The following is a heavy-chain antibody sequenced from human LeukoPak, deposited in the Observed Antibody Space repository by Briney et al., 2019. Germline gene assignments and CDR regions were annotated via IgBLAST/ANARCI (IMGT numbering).Heavy chain of an antibody. Sequence: PAGSLRLSCAASVSTFSIYGMHWVRQAPAKGPEWVAFLRSDGSNIHYADPLDSRFTISRDNSKNTLYLQMSSLRVEDTVVYYCARPSSGWYVPCDYWGEGSLVTVSS. CDR1: VSTFSIYG. V-gene: IGHV3-30*02. D-gene: IGHD6-19*01. CDR2: LRSDGSNI. CDR3: ARPSSGWYVPCDY. J-gene: IGHJ4*02.